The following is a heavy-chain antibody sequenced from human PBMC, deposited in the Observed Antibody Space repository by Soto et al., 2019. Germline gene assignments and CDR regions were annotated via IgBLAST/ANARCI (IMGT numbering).Heavy chain of an antibody. V-gene: IGHV4-31*03. D-gene: IGHD4-17*01. CDR3: ARFDYGDYVPRRGEYFQH. J-gene: IGHJ1*01. Sequence: QVQLQESGPGLVKPSQTLSLTCTVSGGSISSGGYYWSWIRQHPGKGLEWIGYIYYSGSTYYNPSLKSRVTISVDTSKNQFSLKLSSVTAADTAVYYCARFDYGDYVPRRGEYFQHWGQGTLVTVSS. CDR2: IYYSGST. CDR1: GGSISSGGYY.